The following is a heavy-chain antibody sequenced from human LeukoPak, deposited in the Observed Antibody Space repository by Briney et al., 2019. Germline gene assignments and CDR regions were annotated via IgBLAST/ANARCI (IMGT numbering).Heavy chain of an antibody. V-gene: IGHV3-30-3*01. Sequence: PGGSLRLSCAASGFTFSSYAMHWVRQAPGKGPEWVAVISYDGNNKYYADSVKGRFTISRDNSKNTLYLQMNTLRAEDTAVYYCARAPRTAANFDYWGQGTLVTVSS. D-gene: IGHD6-13*01. CDR2: ISYDGNNK. CDR3: ARAPRTAANFDY. J-gene: IGHJ4*02. CDR1: GFTFSSYA.